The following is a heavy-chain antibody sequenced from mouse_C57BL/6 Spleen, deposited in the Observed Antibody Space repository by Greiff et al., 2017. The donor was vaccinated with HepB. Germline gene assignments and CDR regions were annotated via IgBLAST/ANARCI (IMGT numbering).Heavy chain of an antibody. CDR3: ARLRDGNYFDY. CDR2: ISSGGSYT. Sequence: EVQVVESGGDLVKPGGSLKLSCAASGFTFSSYGMSWVRQTPDKRLEWVATISSGGSYTYYPDSVKGRFTISRDNAKNTLYLQMSSLKSEDTAMYYCARLRDGNYFDYWGQGTTLTVSS. J-gene: IGHJ2*01. V-gene: IGHV5-6*01. CDR1: GFTFSSYG. D-gene: IGHD2-1*01.